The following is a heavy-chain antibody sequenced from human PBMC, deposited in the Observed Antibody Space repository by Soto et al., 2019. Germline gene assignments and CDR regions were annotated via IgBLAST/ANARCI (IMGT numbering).Heavy chain of an antibody. Sequence: QVQLVESGGGVVQPGRSLRLSCAASGFTFSSYGMHWVRQAPGKGLEWVAVIWCDGSNKYYADSVKGRFTISRDNSKNTLYLQMNRLRAEDTAVYYCARDVGYCSSTSCLDYYYYYMDVWGKGTTVTVSS. D-gene: IGHD2-2*01. CDR2: IWCDGSNK. V-gene: IGHV3-33*01. CDR3: ARDVGYCSSTSCLDYYYYYMDV. J-gene: IGHJ6*03. CDR1: GFTFSSYG.